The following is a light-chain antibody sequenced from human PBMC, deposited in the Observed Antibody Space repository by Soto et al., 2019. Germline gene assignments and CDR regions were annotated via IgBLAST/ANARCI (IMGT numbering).Light chain of an antibody. CDR2: GNR. V-gene: IGLV1-40*01. J-gene: IGLJ3*02. CDR3: KAYDYILTASG. Sequence: QSVLTQPPSVSGAPGQRVTLSCTGNTSNLGAGYDVHWYQQLPGAAPKLVIFGNRNRPSGVPERFSGSKSGTSASLAITGLQADDEDDYYCKAYDYILTASGFGGGPKLTVL. CDR1: TSNLGAGYD.